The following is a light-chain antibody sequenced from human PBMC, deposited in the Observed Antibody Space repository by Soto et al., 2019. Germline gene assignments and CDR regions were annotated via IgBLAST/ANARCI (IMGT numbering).Light chain of an antibody. CDR2: VAS. J-gene: IGKJ1*01. Sequence: DIQLTQSPSFLSASVGDRVTITCRASQGISSYLAWYQQKPGKAPKLLIYVASTLQSGVPSRFSGSGSGTEFTLTISSMQPEDFATYYCQQLNNYPRTFGQGTKVDIK. CDR3: QQLNNYPRT. CDR1: QGISSY. V-gene: IGKV1-9*01.